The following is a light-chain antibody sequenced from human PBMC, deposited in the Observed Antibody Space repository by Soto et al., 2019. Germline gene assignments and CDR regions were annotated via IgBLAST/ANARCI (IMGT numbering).Light chain of an antibody. J-gene: IGKJ1*01. CDR2: GTS. CDR1: QSVTTSY. Sequence: EIVLTQSPGTLYLSPGERATLSCSTSQSVTTSYLAWYQQKPGQAPRLLIYGTSIRATGVPDRFSGSGSAIDFTLTISRLEPEDFAVYYCHQYGDSPQTFGQGTKVDIK. CDR3: HQYGDSPQT. V-gene: IGKV3-20*01.